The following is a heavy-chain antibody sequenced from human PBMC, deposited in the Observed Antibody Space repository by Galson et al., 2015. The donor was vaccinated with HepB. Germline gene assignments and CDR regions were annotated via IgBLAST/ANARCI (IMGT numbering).Heavy chain of an antibody. V-gene: IGHV3-30-3*01. J-gene: IGHJ6*02. Sequence: SLRLSCAASGFTFSSYAMHWVRQAPGKGLEWEAVISYDGSNKYYADSVKGRFTISRDNSKNTLYLQMNSLRAEDTAVYYCARDGLIAAAGKYYYGMDVWGQGTTVTVSS. D-gene: IGHD6-13*01. CDR2: ISYDGSNK. CDR1: GFTFSSYA. CDR3: ARDGLIAAAGKYYYGMDV.